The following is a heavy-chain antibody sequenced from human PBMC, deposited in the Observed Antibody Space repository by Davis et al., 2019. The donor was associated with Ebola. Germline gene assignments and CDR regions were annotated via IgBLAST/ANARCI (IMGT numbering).Heavy chain of an antibody. J-gene: IGHJ4*02. CDR3: TTVGGYSYGRVDY. V-gene: IGHV3-15*01. D-gene: IGHD5-18*01. CDR1: GFTFSNAW. Sequence: GGSLRLSCAASGFTFSNAWMSWVRQAPGKGLEWVGRSKSKTDGGTTDYAAPVKGRFTISRDDSKNTLYLQMNSLKTEDTAVYYCTTVGGYSYGRVDYWGQGTLVTVSS. CDR2: SKSKTDGGTT.